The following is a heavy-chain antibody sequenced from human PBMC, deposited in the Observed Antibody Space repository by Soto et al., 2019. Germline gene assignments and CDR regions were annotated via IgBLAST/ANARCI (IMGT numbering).Heavy chain of an antibody. CDR3: AKRLWVRGAHILPGAFDI. V-gene: IGHV3-9*01. CDR1: GFTFDDYA. D-gene: IGHD3-10*01. CDR2: ISWNSGSI. J-gene: IGHJ3*02. Sequence: GGSLRLSCAASGFTFDDYAMHWVRQAPGKGLEWVSGISWNSGSIGYADSVKGRFTISRDNAKNSLYLQMNSLRAEDTALYYCAKRLWVRGAHILPGAFDIWGQGTMVTVSS.